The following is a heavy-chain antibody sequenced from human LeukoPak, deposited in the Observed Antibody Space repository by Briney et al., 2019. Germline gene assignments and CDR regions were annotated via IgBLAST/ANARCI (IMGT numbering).Heavy chain of an antibody. CDR1: GGTFSSYA. Sequence: SVKVSCKASGGTFSSYAISWVRQAPGQGLEWMGGIIPIFGTANYAQKFQGRVTITADESTSTAYMELGSLRSEDTAVYYCARGYCSGGSCYSDYYYYMDVWGKGTTVTVSS. J-gene: IGHJ6*03. V-gene: IGHV1-69*13. CDR2: IIPIFGTA. D-gene: IGHD2-15*01. CDR3: ARGYCSGGSCYSDYYYYMDV.